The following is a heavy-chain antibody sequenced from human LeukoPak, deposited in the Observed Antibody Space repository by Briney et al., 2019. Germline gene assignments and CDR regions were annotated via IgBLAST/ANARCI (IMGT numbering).Heavy chain of an antibody. D-gene: IGHD3-22*01. CDR1: GGTFSSYA. J-gene: IGHJ4*02. CDR2: IIPIFGTA. Sequence: SVKVSCKASGGTFSSYAISWVRQAPGQGLEWMGGIIPIFGTANYAQKFQGRVTITADESTSTAYMELSSLRSEDTAVYYCAKHAMIVVKPFDYWGQGTLVTVSS. V-gene: IGHV1-69*01. CDR3: AKHAMIVVKPFDY.